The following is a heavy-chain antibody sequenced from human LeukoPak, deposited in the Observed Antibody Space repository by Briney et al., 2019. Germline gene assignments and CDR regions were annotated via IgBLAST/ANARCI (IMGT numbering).Heavy chain of an antibody. D-gene: IGHD3-16*01. CDR3: ARGLGSYYYGMDV. V-gene: IGHV4-34*01. CDR1: GGSSSGYY. Sequence: SETLSLTCAVYGGSSSGYYWSWIRQPPGKGLEWIGEINHSGSTNYNPSLKSRVTISVDTSKNQFSLKLSSVTAADTAVYYCARGLGSYYYGMDVWGQGTTVTVSS. J-gene: IGHJ6*02. CDR2: INHSGST.